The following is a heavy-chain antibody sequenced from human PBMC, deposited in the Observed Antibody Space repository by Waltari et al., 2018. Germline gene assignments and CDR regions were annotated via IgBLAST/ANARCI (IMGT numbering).Heavy chain of an antibody. D-gene: IGHD2-21*01. CDR1: GYTFTNYD. Sequence: QVLLVQSGPEVKKPGASVKVSCKASGYTFTNYDNHWVRQATGQGWGGMGQATGHGREWMGWLNPDSGKTGFAQNFQGRVTITRDTSIATVYMELSDLRSEDTAVYYCARGTRASRASYWLDPWGQGTLVTVSS. CDR3: ARGTRASRASYWLDP. V-gene: IGHV1-8*01. J-gene: IGHJ5*02. CDR2: LNPDSGKT.